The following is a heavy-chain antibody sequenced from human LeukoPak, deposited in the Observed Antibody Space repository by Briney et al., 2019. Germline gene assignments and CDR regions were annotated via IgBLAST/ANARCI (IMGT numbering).Heavy chain of an antibody. V-gene: IGHV4-59*01. CDR3: ARGDDDFWSGYYH. CDR1: GGSISSYY. Sequence: SETLSLTCTVSGGSISSYYWSWIRQPPGKGLEWIGYIYYSGSTNYNPSLKSRVTISVDTSKDQFSLKLSSVTAADTVVYYCARGDDDFWSGYYHWGQGTLVTVSS. D-gene: IGHD3-3*01. CDR2: IYYSGST. J-gene: IGHJ4*02.